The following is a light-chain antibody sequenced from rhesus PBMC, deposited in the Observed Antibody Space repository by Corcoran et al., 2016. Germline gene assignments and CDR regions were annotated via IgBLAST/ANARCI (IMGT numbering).Light chain of an antibody. CDR1: QGISSY. CDR2: AAS. Sequence: DIQMTQSPSSLSASVGDTVTITCRASQGISSYLNWFQQKPGKAPKLLIYAASSLESGVPSRFSGSGSGTDVTLTISSLQPEDFAVYYCLQHNSYPLTFGGGTKVELK. J-gene: IGKJ4*01. CDR3: LQHNSYPLT. V-gene: IGKV1-28*03.